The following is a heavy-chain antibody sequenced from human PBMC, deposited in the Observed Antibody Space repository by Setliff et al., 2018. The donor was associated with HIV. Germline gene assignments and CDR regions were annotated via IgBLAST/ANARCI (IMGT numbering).Heavy chain of an antibody. CDR3: ASQIAVGI. D-gene: IGHD6-19*01. CDR2: INSDGSTT. CDR1: GFTFSSYW. J-gene: IGHJ3*02. Sequence: GGSLRLSCAASGFTFSSYWMHWARQAPGKGLVWVSHINSDGSTTNYADSVKGRFTISRDNAKNTLYLEMNSLTAEDTAVYYCASQIAVGIWGQGTMVTVSS. V-gene: IGHV3-74*01.